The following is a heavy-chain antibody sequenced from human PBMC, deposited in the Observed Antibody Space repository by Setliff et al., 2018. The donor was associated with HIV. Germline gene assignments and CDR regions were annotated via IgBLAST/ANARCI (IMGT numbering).Heavy chain of an antibody. CDR2: IYTSGST. V-gene: IGHV4-61*09. CDR3: ARERSSLLWKNWFDP. CDR1: GGSISSGSYY. J-gene: IGHJ5*02. Sequence: SETLSLTCTVSGGSISSGSYYWSWIRQPAGKGLEWIGHIYTSGSTNYNPSLKSRVTISVDTSKNQFSLKLSSVTAADTAVYYCARERSSLLWKNWFDPWGQGTLVTVSS. D-gene: IGHD3-10*01.